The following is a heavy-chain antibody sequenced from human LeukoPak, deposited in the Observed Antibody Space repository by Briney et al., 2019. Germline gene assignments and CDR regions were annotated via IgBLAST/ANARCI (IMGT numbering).Heavy chain of an antibody. Sequence: PSETLSLTCTVSGGSVSSYYWSWIRQPPGKGLEWIGYIYNSENTKYNSSLESRVTISVDTSKNQFSLKLSSVTAADTAVYYCARFHSGPSGWYVLWYFDLWGRGTLVTVSS. D-gene: IGHD6-19*01. V-gene: IGHV4-4*09. CDR3: ARFHSGPSGWYVLWYFDL. J-gene: IGHJ2*01. CDR2: IYNSENT. CDR1: GGSVSSYY.